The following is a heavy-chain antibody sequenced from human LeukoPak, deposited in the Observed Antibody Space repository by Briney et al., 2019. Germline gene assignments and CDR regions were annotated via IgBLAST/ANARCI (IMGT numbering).Heavy chain of an antibody. J-gene: IGHJ4*02. CDR3: VRHHTYYGNFDY. V-gene: IGHV4-39*01. CDR1: GGSISSSNYY. D-gene: IGHD4-17*01. CDR2: MYYSGST. Sequence: SETLSLTCTVSGGSISSSNYYWGWIRQPPGKGLEWIGSMYYSGSTYYNPSLKSRVTISVDTSKNQFSLTLSSVTAADTAVYSCVRHHTYYGNFDYWGQGTLVNVSS.